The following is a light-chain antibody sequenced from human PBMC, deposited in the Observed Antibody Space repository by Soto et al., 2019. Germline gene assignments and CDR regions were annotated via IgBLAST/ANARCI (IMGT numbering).Light chain of an antibody. V-gene: IGLV1-44*01. CDR2: FTS. J-gene: IGLJ3*02. CDR3: ASWDDGLNVWM. Sequence: QSALTQPPSVSGTPGQRVTLLGSGDKLNIERNSVNWFQQFPGKAPKLLIIFTSRRPSGVPDRFSASKSGSSASLAISGLLPEDEAIYYCASWDDGLNVWMFGGGTKLTVL. CDR1: KLNIERNS.